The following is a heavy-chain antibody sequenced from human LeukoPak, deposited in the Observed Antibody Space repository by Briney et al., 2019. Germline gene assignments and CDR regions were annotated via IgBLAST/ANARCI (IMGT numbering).Heavy chain of an antibody. CDR1: GDTFTSYG. J-gene: IGHJ4*02. Sequence: ASVKVSCEASGDTFTSYGISWVRQAPGQGREWMGWISAYNGNTNYAQKLQGRVTMNTDTSTSTAYMELRSLRSDDTAVYYCARVIMGSYSDYWGQGTLVTVSS. CDR3: ARVIMGSYSDY. D-gene: IGHD3-10*01. V-gene: IGHV1-18*01. CDR2: ISAYNGNT.